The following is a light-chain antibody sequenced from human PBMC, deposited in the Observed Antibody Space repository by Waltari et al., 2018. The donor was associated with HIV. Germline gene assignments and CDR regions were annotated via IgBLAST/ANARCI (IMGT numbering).Light chain of an antibody. CDR3: RSYSSSARRL. Sequence: HSVLTPPASMSGSLGQSITLSCRGSSTDVGGVNYVSWYHKSPDKAPLLVIFDVSNRPSGVSGGFGASTSCSAASSTILVPRPEGEADYYCRSYSSSARRLFGGGT. J-gene: IGLJ2*01. CDR2: DVS. V-gene: IGLV2-14*03. CDR1: STDVGGVNY.